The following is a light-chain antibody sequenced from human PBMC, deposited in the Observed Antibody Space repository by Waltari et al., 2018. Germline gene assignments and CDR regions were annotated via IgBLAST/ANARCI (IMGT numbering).Light chain of an antibody. J-gene: IGLJ2*01. V-gene: IGLV1-44*01. CDR2: GNN. CDR1: SSNIGSNT. Sequence: QSVLTQPPSASGTPGQRVTISCSGSSSNIGSNTVNWYQQLPGTPPKLLIYGNNQRPSGFPDRFSGSKSGTSASLAISGLQSEDEADYYCAAWDDSLNGPVFGGGTKLTVL. CDR3: AAWDDSLNGPV.